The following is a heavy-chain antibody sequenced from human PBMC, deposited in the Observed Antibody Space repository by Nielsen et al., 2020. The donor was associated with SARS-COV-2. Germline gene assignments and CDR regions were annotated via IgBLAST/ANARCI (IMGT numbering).Heavy chain of an antibody. V-gene: IGHV4-38-2*02. D-gene: IGHD3-9*01. CDR1: GYSISSGYY. CDR2: IYHSGST. CDR3: ARGHLYDILTGYYLPLLY. J-gene: IGHJ4*02. Sequence: GSLRLSCTVSGYSISSGYYWGWIRQPPGKGLEWIGSIYHSGSTYYNPSLKSRVTISVDTSKNQFSLKLSSVTAADTAVYYCARGHLYDILTGYYLPLLYWGQGTLVTVSS.